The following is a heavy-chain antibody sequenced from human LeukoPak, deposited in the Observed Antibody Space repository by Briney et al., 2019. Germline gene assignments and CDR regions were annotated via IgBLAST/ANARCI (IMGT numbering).Heavy chain of an antibody. D-gene: IGHD3-10*01. Sequence: SETLSLTCTVSGGSISSYYWSWIRQPPGKGLEWIGYIYYGGSTNYNPSLKSRVTISLDTSKNQFSLRLSSVTAADTAVHYCAKIRVVRGVTFNVAFDIWGQGTMVTVSS. CDR2: IYYGGST. J-gene: IGHJ3*02. V-gene: IGHV4-59*01. CDR3: AKIRVVRGVTFNVAFDI. CDR1: GGSISSYY.